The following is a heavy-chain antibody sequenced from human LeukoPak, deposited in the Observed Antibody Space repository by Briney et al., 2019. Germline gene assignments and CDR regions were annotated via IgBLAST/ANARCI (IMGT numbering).Heavy chain of an antibody. CDR2: INQETSET. J-gene: IGHJ4*02. CDR1: GFSFSSYS. V-gene: IGHV3-7*01. Sequence: GGSLRLSCAASGFSFSSYSMSWVRQAPGKGPEWVANINQETSETYYVDSVRGRFTISRDHAERSLHLQMNSLRVDDTAVYYCAREVDRAFGYWGQGTLVTVSS. CDR3: AREVDRAFGY. D-gene: IGHD2-15*01.